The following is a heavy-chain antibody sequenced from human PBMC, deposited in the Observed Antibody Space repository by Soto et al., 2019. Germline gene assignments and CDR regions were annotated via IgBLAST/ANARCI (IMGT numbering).Heavy chain of an antibody. CDR3: ARDWEFGY. J-gene: IGHJ4*02. Sequence: GAPVKVSRKGSGGTFRSYAISWVRQAPGQGLEWMGVINPSGDSTSYAQKFQGRVTMTRDTSTSTLFMELSSLRSEDTAVYFCARDWEFGYWGQGTQVTVSS. CDR2: INPSGDST. CDR1: GGTFRSYA. V-gene: IGHV1-46*01. D-gene: IGHD1-26*01.